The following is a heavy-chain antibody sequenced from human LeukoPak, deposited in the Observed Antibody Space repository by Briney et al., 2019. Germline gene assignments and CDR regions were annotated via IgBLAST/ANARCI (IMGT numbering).Heavy chain of an antibody. CDR1: GFTFSSYA. CDR2: ISGSGGST. V-gene: IGHV3-23*01. CDR3: AKGGYCSSTSCYITEFDY. J-gene: IGHJ4*02. D-gene: IGHD2-2*02. Sequence: GGSLRLSCAASGFTFSSYAMSWVRQAPGKGLEWVSAISGSGGSTYYADSVKGRFTISRDNSKNTLYLQMNSLRAEDTAVYYCAKGGYCSSTSCYITEFDYWGQGTLVTVSS.